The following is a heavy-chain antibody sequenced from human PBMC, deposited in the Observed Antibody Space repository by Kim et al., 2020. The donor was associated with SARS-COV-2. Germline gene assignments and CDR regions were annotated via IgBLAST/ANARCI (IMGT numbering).Heavy chain of an antibody. J-gene: IGHJ6*02. Sequence: ASVKVSCKASGYTFTSYDINWVRQATGQGLEWMGWMNPNSGNTGYAQKFQGRVTMTRNTSISTAYMELSSLRSEDTAVYYCARSQPAAMGWLTDYYYGMDVWGQGTTVTVSS. D-gene: IGHD2-2*01. V-gene: IGHV1-8*01. CDR2: MNPNSGNT. CDR1: GYTFTSYD. CDR3: ARSQPAAMGWLTDYYYGMDV.